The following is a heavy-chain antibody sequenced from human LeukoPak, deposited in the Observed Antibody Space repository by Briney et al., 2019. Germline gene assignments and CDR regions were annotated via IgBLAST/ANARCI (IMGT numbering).Heavy chain of an antibody. Sequence: GRSLRLSCAASGFTFSSYAMHWVRQAPGKGLEWVAVISYDESNKYYADSVKGRFTISRDNSKNTLYLQMNSLRAEDTAVYYCAREVAVVPAAMGRPYFDFWGQGTLVTVSS. D-gene: IGHD2-2*01. CDR3: AREVAVVPAAMGRPYFDF. V-gene: IGHV3-30*04. J-gene: IGHJ4*02. CDR2: ISYDESNK. CDR1: GFTFSSYA.